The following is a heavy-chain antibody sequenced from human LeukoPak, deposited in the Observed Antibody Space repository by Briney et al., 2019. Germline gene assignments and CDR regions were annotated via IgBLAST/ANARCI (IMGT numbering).Heavy chain of an antibody. J-gene: IGHJ4*02. CDR1: GGSISSSSYY. Sequence: SETLSLTCTVSGGSISSSSYYWGWIRQPPGKGLEWIGSIYYSGSTYYNPSLKSRVTISVDTSKNQFSLKLSSVTAADTAVYYCARGSAAAGFDYWGQGTLVTVSS. CDR3: ARGSAAAGFDY. D-gene: IGHD6-13*01. CDR2: IYYSGST. V-gene: IGHV4-39*07.